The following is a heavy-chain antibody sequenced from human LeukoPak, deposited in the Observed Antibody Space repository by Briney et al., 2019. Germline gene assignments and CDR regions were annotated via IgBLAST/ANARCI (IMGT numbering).Heavy chain of an antibody. Sequence: ASVKVSCKASGYTLTSYAMNWVRQAPGQGLEWMGWINTNTGNPTYAQGFTGRFVFSLDTSVSTAYVQISSLKAEDTAVYYCARDGAVAGPNFDYWGQGTLVTVSS. J-gene: IGHJ4*02. CDR2: INTNTGNP. D-gene: IGHD6-19*01. CDR1: GYTLTSYA. CDR3: ARDGAVAGPNFDY. V-gene: IGHV7-4-1*02.